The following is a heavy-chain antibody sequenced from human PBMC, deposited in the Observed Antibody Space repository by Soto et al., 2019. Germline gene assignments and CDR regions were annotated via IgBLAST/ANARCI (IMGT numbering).Heavy chain of an antibody. V-gene: IGHV3-9*01. CDR2: ISWNSGSI. CDR1: GFTFDDYA. CDR3: AKGHCSGGSCYSGGAFDI. D-gene: IGHD2-15*01. J-gene: IGHJ3*02. Sequence: EVQLVESGGGLVQPGRSLRLSCAASGFTFDDYAMHWVRQAPGKGLEWVSGISWNSGSIGYADSVKGRFTISRDNAKNSLYLQMNSLRAEDTALYYCAKGHCSGGSCYSGGAFDIWGQGTMVTVSS.